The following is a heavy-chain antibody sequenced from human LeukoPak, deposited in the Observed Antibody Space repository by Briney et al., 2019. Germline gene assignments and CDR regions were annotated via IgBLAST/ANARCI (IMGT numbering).Heavy chain of an antibody. CDR3: ARGPYSYDSSGAFDI. CDR2: ISSSGST. J-gene: IGHJ3*02. D-gene: IGHD3-22*01. CDR1: GGSISSSSYY. Sequence: PSETLSLTCTVSGGSISSSSYYWGWIRQPPGKGLEWIGRISSSGSTNYNPSLKSRVTISVDTSKNQFSLKLSSVTAADTAVYFCARGPYSYDSSGAFDIWGQGTMVTVSS. V-gene: IGHV4-39*07.